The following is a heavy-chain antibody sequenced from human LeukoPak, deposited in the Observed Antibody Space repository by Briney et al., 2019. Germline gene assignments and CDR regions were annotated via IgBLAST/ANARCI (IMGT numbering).Heavy chain of an antibody. CDR1: GFTVSDYA. D-gene: IGHD3-10*01. Sequence: PGGSLRLSCAPSGFTVSDYAMSWVRQAPGKGLEWVSSIGHTLGSTYYTESVKGRFIISRDSSKNTIFLRMNSLRADDTAVYYCAKDPFYYGTGGPTRGQGTLVTVSS. CDR2: IGHTLGST. J-gene: IGHJ4*02. V-gene: IGHV3-23*01. CDR3: AKDPFYYGTGGPT.